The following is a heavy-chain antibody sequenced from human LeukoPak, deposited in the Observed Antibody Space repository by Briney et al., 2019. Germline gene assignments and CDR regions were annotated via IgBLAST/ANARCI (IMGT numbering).Heavy chain of an antibody. D-gene: IGHD5-12*01. CDR2: ISSSSSYI. CDR3: ARGGSGYDSPPFDY. Sequence: GGSLRLSCAASGFTFSSYSMNWVRQAPGKGLEWVSSISSSSSYIYYADSVKGRFTISRDNSKNTLYLQMNSLRAEDTAVYYCARGGSGYDSPPFDYWGQGTLVTVSS. V-gene: IGHV3-21*04. J-gene: IGHJ4*02. CDR1: GFTFSSYS.